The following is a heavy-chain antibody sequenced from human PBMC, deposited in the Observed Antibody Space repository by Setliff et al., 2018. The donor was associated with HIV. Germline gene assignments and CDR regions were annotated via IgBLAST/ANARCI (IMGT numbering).Heavy chain of an antibody. CDR3: ARGGYSYGFGRHRAYFQY. CDR2: INHSGGT. J-gene: IGHJ1*01. Sequence: SDTLSLTCAVYGGSFSAYYWSRIRQTPGKGLEWIGEINHSGGTNYNPSPKSRVTMSVDTSKNQFSLKLSSVTAADTAVFYCARGGYSYGFGRHRAYFQYWGQGTQVTVSS. D-gene: IGHD5-18*01. CDR1: GGSFSAYY. V-gene: IGHV4-34*01.